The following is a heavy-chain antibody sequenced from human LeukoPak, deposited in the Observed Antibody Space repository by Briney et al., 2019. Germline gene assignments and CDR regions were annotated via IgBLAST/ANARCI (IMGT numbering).Heavy chain of an antibody. J-gene: IGHJ4*02. CDR1: GFTFSDYY. D-gene: IGHD4-17*01. CDR2: ISNSGSII. Sequence: GGSLRLSCAASGFTFSDYYMNWIRQAPGKGLEWVSYISNSGSIIYYADSVKGRFTISRDNAKNSLYLQMNSLRAEDTAMYYCARGGDYSIRSFDYWGQGTLVTVSS. V-gene: IGHV3-11*04. CDR3: ARGGDYSIRSFDY.